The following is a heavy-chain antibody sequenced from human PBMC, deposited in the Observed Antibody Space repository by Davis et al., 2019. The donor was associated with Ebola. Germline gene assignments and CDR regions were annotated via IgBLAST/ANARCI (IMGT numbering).Heavy chain of an antibody. V-gene: IGHV1-2*02. CDR3: ARDRAYSSWEFDP. J-gene: IGHJ5*02. D-gene: IGHD6-13*01. Sequence: ASVKVSCKASGYTFTGYYMHWVRQAPGQGLEWMGWINPNSGGTNYAQKFQGRVTMTRDTSISTAYMELGRLRSDDTAVYYCARDRAYSSWEFDPWGQGTLVTVSS. CDR1: GYTFTGYY. CDR2: INPNSGGT.